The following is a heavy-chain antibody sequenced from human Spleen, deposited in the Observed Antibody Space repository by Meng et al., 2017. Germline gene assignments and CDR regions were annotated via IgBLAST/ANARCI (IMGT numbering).Heavy chain of an antibody. V-gene: IGHV4-39*07. Sequence: SETLSLTCTVSGGSISSSSSYWGWIRQPPGKGLEWIGRLSDTGNTYYNPSLESRLTISVDKSKNQFSLKVRSVTAADTAVYYCATANLPRSLTTVTKQPFDSWGQGTLVTVSS. D-gene: IGHD4-17*01. J-gene: IGHJ4*02. CDR2: LSDTGNT. CDR3: ATANLPRSLTTVTKQPFDS. CDR1: GGSISSSSSY.